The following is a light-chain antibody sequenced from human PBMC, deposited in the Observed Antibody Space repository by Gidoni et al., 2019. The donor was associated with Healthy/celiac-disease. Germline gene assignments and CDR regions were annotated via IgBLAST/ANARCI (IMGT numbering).Light chain of an antibody. CDR1: QSISSY. Sequence: DIKMTQSPSSLSASVGDRVTITSRASQSISSYLNWYQQKPGKAPNLLIYAASSLQSGGPSRFGGIGSGTAFTLPISRRRPEDFPTYSCQQSYSTPCTFGQGTKVEIK. V-gene: IGKV1-39*01. CDR2: AAS. J-gene: IGKJ1*01. CDR3: QQSYSTPCT.